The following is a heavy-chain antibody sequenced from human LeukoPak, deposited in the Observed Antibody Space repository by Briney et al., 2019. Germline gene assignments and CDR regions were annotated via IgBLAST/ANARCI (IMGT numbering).Heavy chain of an antibody. CDR1: GFTFSDSA. J-gene: IGHJ4*02. Sequence: GGSLRLSCAASGFTFSDSAMTWVRQAPGKGLEWVSAISTLDGSTYYADSVKGRFTISRDNSKNTLYLQMNSLRAEDTAIYYCANGGWLEYWGQGTLVTVSS. CDR2: ISTLDGST. V-gene: IGHV3-23*01. D-gene: IGHD3-16*01. CDR3: ANGGWLEY.